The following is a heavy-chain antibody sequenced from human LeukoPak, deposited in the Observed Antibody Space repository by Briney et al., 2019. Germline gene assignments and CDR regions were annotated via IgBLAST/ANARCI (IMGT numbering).Heavy chain of an antibody. D-gene: IGHD5-12*01. CDR3: ARGNSGYDLYYFDY. CDR1: GGSISNYY. V-gene: IGHV4-4*07. Sequence: SETLSLTCTVSGGSISNYYWSWIRQPAGKGLEWIGRIYTSGTTHYNPSLKSRVTMSVDMSKNQFSLKLSSVTAADTAVYYCARGNSGYDLYYFDYWGQGTLVTVSS. J-gene: IGHJ4*02. CDR2: IYTSGTT.